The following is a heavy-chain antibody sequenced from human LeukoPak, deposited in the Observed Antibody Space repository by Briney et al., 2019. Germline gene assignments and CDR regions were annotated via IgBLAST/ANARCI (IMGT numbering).Heavy chain of an antibody. J-gene: IGHJ5*02. Sequence: ASVKVSCKASGGTFSSYAISWVRQAPGQGLEWMGGIIPIFGTANYAQKFQGRVTITADKSTSTAYMELSSLRSEDTAVYYCARAYHRYYDSSGYGTWGQGTLVTVSS. CDR2: IIPIFGTA. D-gene: IGHD3-22*01. CDR1: GGTFSSYA. CDR3: ARAYHRYYDSSGYGT. V-gene: IGHV1-69*06.